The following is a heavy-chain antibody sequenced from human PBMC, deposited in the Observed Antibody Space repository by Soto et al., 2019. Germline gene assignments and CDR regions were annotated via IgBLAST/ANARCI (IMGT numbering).Heavy chain of an antibody. CDR3: ARFPQWTPLFRGGMDF. V-gene: IGHV3-21*01. J-gene: IGHJ6*02. D-gene: IGHD6-19*01. CDR1: GFTFSSFS. CDR2: ISYRSSNI. Sequence: EVPLVESGGGLVKPGGSLRLSCAASGFTFSSFSMNWVRQAPGKGLEWVASISYRSSNIFHADSLKGRFTISRDNAQNSLYMQRNSLRAEDTAVYYCARFPQWTPLFRGGMDFWGQGTTVIVAS.